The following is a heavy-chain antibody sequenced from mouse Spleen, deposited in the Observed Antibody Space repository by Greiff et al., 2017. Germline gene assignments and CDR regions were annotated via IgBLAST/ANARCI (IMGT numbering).Heavy chain of an antibody. V-gene: IGHV5-16*01. Sequence: EVNLVESEGGLVQPGSSMKLSCTASGFTFSDYYMAWVRQVPEKGLEWVANINYDGSSTYYLDSLKSRFIISRDNAKNILYLQMSSLKSEDTATYYCARGYRYDDWYFDVWGAGTTVTVSS. CDR2: INYDGSST. CDR1: GFTFSDYY. CDR3: ARGYRYDDWYFDV. D-gene: IGHD2-14*01. J-gene: IGHJ1*01.